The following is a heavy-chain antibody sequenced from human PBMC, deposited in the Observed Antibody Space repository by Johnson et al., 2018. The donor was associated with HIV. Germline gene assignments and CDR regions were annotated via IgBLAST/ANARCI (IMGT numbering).Heavy chain of an antibody. CDR2: LSWNSISI. CDR3: VTADRGSA. J-gene: IGHJ3*01. V-gene: IGHV3-NL1*01. D-gene: IGHD1-26*01. Sequence: HVQLVESGGGVVQPGGSLRLSCAASGFTFSSYGMHWVRQTPGKGLEWVSGLSWNSISIRYEDSVKGRFTISRDNAKNSLYLQMNSLRDEDTAVYYCVTADRGSAWGQGTTVTVSS. CDR1: GFTFSSYG.